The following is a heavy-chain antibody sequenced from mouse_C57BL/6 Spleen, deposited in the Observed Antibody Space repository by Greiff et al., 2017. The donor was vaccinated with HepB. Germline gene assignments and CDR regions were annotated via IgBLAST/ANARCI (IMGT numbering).Heavy chain of an antibody. D-gene: IGHD3-2*02. J-gene: IGHJ4*01. V-gene: IGHV1-61*01. CDR1: GYTFTGYW. Sequence: QVQLQQPGAELVRPGSSVKLSCKASGYTFTGYWMDWVKQRPGQGLEWIGNIYPSDSETHYNQKFKDKATLTVDKSSSTAYMQLSSLTSEDSAVYYCARRAAQATDYAMDYWGQGTSVTVSS. CDR2: IYPSDSET. CDR3: ARRAAQATDYAMDY.